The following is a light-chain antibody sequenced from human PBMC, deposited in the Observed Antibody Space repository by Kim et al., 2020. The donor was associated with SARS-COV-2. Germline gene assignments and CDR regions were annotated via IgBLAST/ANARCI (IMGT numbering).Light chain of an antibody. CDR1: QNIRND. J-gene: IGKJ5*01. CDR3: LQHNTYPIT. CDR2: GAS. V-gene: IGKV1-17*01. Sequence: ATQGDRVTITCQKRQNIRNDLGWYQQKPGTAPKRLIYGASSLQGGVPSRFSGSGSGTEFTLTINSLPPEDFATYFCLQHNTYPITFGQGTRLEIK.